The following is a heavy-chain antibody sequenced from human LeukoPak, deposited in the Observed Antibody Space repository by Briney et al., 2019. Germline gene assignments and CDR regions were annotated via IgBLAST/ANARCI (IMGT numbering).Heavy chain of an antibody. Sequence: GASVKVSCKASGYTFTNYGMSWVRQAPGQGLEWMGWISTYNGNTNHAEKVQGRVTMTTDTSTSTAYMELRSLRSDDTAVYYCAREPLQLEHLYYFDYWGQGTLVTVSS. J-gene: IGHJ4*02. CDR1: GYTFTNYG. D-gene: IGHD1-1*01. CDR2: ISTYNGNT. CDR3: AREPLQLEHLYYFDY. V-gene: IGHV1-18*01.